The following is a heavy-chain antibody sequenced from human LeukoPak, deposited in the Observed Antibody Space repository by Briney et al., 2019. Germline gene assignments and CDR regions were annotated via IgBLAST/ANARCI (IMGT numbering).Heavy chain of an antibody. CDR2: ISSSSSYI. Sequence: PGGPLRLSCAASGFTFSSYSMNWVRQAPGKGLEWVSSISSSSSYIYYADSVKGRFTISRDNAKNSLYLQMNSLRAEDTAVYYCARGLTIHTPPPLSWGQGTLVTVSS. V-gene: IGHV3-21*01. J-gene: IGHJ4*02. CDR1: GFTFSSYS. D-gene: IGHD3-9*01. CDR3: ARGLTIHTPPPLS.